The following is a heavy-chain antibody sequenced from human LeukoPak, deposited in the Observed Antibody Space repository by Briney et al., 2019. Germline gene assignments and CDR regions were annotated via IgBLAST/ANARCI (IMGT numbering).Heavy chain of an antibody. CDR2: IYCSGST. CDR1: GGSISSYY. CDR3: ARGPGWNDGLPLDY. J-gene: IGHJ4*02. D-gene: IGHD1-1*01. V-gene: IGHV4-59*01. Sequence: SETLSLTCTVSGGSISSYYWSWIRQPPGKGLEWIGYIYCSGSTNYNPSLKSRVTISVDTSKNQFSLKLSSVTAADTAVYYCARGPGWNDGLPLDYWGQGTLVTVSS.